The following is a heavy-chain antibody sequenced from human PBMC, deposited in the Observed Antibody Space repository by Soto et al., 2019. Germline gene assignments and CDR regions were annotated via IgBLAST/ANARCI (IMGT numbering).Heavy chain of an antibody. Sequence: GGSLRLSCAASGFTFSDYYMSWIRQAPGKGLEWVSYISSSSSYTNYADSVKGRFTISKDKSKRTLFLQMNSLRVDDTAVYYCARDGWGSNWYFDLWGRGTLVTVSS. J-gene: IGHJ2*01. CDR1: GFTFSDYY. CDR2: ISSSSSYT. V-gene: IGHV3-11*06. CDR3: ARDGWGSNWYFDL. D-gene: IGHD3-16*01.